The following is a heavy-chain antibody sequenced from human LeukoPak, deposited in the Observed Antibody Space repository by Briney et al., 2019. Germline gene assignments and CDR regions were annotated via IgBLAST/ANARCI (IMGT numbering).Heavy chain of an antibody. CDR3: ERRFRAVNGSDY. D-gene: IGHD3-10*01. CDR2: IYPGDSDT. Sequence: GESLKISCKGSGYSCTNYWIGWVRQMPGKGLELMGIIYPGDSDTKYSPSFRGQVTISADKSISTAYLQWSSLTASDTAMYFCERRFRAVNGSDYWGQGRLVTVSS. J-gene: IGHJ4*02. CDR1: GYSCTNYW. V-gene: IGHV5-51*01.